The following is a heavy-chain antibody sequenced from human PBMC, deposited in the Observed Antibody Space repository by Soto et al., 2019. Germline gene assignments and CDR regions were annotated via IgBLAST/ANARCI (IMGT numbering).Heavy chain of an antibody. CDR3: ARDYSSSRYYGMDV. V-gene: IGHV3-53*02. Sequence: EVQLVETGGGLIQPGGSLRLSCAASGFTVSSNYMSWVRQAPGKGLEWVSAIYSGGSAYYADSVKGRFTISRDNSKNTLYLQMNSLRAEDTAVYYCARDYSSSRYYGMDVWGQGTTVTVSS. D-gene: IGHD3-22*01. CDR1: GFTVSSNY. CDR2: IYSGGSA. J-gene: IGHJ6*02.